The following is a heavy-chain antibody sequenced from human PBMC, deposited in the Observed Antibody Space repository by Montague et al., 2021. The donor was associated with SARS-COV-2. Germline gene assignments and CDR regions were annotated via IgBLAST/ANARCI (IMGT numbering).Heavy chain of an antibody. CDR2: TYSSSKCYI. J-gene: IGHJ4*02. V-gene: IGHV6-1*01. CDR1: GDSVSSNIAT. Sequence: CAISGDSVSSNIATWNWIRQSQPEGLDWLERTYSSSKCYIDYEEPVKSRITIDPDTSKHQFSLHLNSVTPEDTAVYYCARIPVGSKYYFDFWGQGTLVTVSS. D-gene: IGHD2-2*01. CDR3: ARIPVGSKYYFDF.